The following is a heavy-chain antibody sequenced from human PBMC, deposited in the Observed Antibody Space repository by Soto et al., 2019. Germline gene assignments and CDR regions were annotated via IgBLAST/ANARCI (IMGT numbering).Heavy chain of an antibody. V-gene: IGHV3-21*01. Sequence: EVQLVESGGGLVKPGGSLRLSCAASGFTFSSYSMNWVRQAPGKGLEWVSSISSSSSYIYYADSVKGRFTISRDNAKNSLYLQMNSLRAEDTAVYYCARDGVVNWYYGMDVWGQGTTVTVSS. CDR2: ISSSSSYI. J-gene: IGHJ6*02. CDR3: ARDGVVNWYYGMDV. D-gene: IGHD3-22*01. CDR1: GFTFSSYS.